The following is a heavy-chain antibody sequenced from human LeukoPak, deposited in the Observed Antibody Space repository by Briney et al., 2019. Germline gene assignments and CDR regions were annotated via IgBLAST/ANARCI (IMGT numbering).Heavy chain of an antibody. D-gene: IGHD2-2*01. V-gene: IGHV1-2*02. J-gene: IGHJ4*02. CDR2: INPNSGGT. Sequence: ASVKVSCKASGYTFTGYYMHWVRQAPGQGLEWMGWINPNSGGTNYAQKFQGRVTMTRDTSISTAYMELSRLRSDDTAVYYCARLVVPAAAVFYYFDYWGQGTLVTVSS. CDR1: GYTFTGYY. CDR3: ARLVVPAAAVFYYFDY.